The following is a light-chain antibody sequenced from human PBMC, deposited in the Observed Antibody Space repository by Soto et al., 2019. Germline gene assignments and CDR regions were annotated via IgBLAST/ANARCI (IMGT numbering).Light chain of an antibody. CDR2: KDS. J-gene: IGLJ2*01. CDR1: VLAKKY. Sequence: SYELTQPSSVSVSPGQTARITCSGDVLAKKYARWFQQKPGQAPVLVIYKDSERPSGIPERFSGSSSGTTVTLTISGAQVEDEADYYCYSAADNNCVFGGGTKVTVL. V-gene: IGLV3-27*01. CDR3: YSAADNNCV.